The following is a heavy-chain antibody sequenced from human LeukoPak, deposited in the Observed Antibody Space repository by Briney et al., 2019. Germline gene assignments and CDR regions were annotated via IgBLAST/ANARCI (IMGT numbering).Heavy chain of an antibody. CDR2: ISYDGSNE. CDR3: GMSNWGLNLFYE. V-gene: IGHV3-30-3*01. CDR1: GFTFSSYA. Sequence: GGSLRLSCAASGFTFSSYAMHWVRQAPGKGLEWVAVISYDGSNEHYADSVKGRFTISRDNSKNTLYLQMNSLRREDTAVYYWGMSNWGLNLFYEWGQGTLVTVSS. J-gene: IGHJ4*02. D-gene: IGHD7-27*01.